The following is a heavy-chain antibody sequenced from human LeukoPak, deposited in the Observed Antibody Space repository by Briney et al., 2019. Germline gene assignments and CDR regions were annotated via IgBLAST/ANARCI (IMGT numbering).Heavy chain of an antibody. CDR3: ASPRWSLRCDI. D-gene: IGHD2-21*01. J-gene: IGHJ3*02. Sequence: PSETLSLTCAVYGGSFSGYYWSWIRQPPGKGLEWIGEINHSGSTNYNPSLKSRVTISVDTSKNQFSLKLSSVTAADTAVYYCASPRWSLRCDIWGQGTMVTVSS. V-gene: IGHV4-34*01. CDR2: INHSGST. CDR1: GGSFSGYY.